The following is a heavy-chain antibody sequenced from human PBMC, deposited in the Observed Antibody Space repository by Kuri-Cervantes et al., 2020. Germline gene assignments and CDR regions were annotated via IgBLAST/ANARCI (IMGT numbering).Heavy chain of an antibody. CDR1: GDSTSSYY. J-gene: IGHJ4*02. D-gene: IGHD5-18*01. Sequence: SETLSLTCTVSGDSTSSYYWSWIRQPPGKGLEWIGEINHSRSTNYNSSLKSRVTISVDTSKNQFSLKLSSVTAEDTAVYYCARDKGGYSHALDYWAQGTLVTVSS. CDR3: ARDKGGYSHALDY. CDR2: INHSRST. V-gene: IGHV4-34*01.